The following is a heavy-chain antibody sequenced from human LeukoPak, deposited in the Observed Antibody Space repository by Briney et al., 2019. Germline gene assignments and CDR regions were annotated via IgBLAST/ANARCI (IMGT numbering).Heavy chain of an antibody. J-gene: IGHJ4*02. V-gene: IGHV4-59*01. Sequence: PSETLSLTCTVSGGSISSYYWSWIRQPPGKGLEWIGYIYYSGSTNYNPSLKSRVTISVDTSKNQFSLKLSSVTAADTAVYYCARWGSIAVACFDHWGQGTLVTVSS. CDR2: IYYSGST. CDR1: GGSISSYY. D-gene: IGHD6-6*01. CDR3: ARWGSIAVACFDH.